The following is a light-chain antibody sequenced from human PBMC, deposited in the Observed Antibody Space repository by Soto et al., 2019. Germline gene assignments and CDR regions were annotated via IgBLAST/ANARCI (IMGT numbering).Light chain of an antibody. Sequence: EIVMTQSPATLSVSPGERATLSCRASQSISSNLAWYQQKPGQAPRLLMFRTSSRATGVPDRFSGSGSGTVFTLTISSLQSDDVAVYYCQQYLYWPRTFGQGTKVDI. CDR1: QSISSN. J-gene: IGKJ1*01. CDR3: QQYLYWPRT. V-gene: IGKV3-15*01. CDR2: RTS.